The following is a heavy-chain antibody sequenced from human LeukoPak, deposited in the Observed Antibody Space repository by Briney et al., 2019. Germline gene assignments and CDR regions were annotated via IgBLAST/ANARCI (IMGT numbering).Heavy chain of an antibody. CDR3: ARADFWSGYNIYYYYYGMDV. CDR1: GFTFSSYG. CDR2: ISSSSSYI. D-gene: IGHD3-3*01. Sequence: GGSLRLSCAASGFTFSSYGMNWVRQAPGKGLEWVSSISSSSSYIYYADSVKGRFTISRDNAKNSLYLQMNSLRAEDTAVYYCARADFWSGYNIYYYYYGMDVWGQGTTVTVSS. V-gene: IGHV3-21*01. J-gene: IGHJ6*02.